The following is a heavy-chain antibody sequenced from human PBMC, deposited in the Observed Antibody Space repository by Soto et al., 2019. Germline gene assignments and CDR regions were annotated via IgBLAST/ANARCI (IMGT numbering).Heavy chain of an antibody. CDR3: ARAGSLCYDFWSGYYEYYYYGMDV. CDR2: IYPGDSDT. CDR1: GYSFTSYW. D-gene: IGHD3-3*01. J-gene: IGHJ6*02. Sequence: HGESLKISCKGSGYSFTSYWIGWVRQMPGKGLEWMGIIYPGDSDTRYSPSFQGQVTISADKSISTAYLQWSSLKASDTAMYYCARAGSLCYDFWSGYYEYYYYGMDVWGQGTTVTVSS. V-gene: IGHV5-51*01.